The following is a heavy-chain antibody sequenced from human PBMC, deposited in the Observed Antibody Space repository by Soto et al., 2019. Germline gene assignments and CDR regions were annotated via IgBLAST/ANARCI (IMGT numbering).Heavy chain of an antibody. Sequence: ASVKVSCKASGYTFTSYYMHWVRQAPGQGLEWMGIINPSGGSTSYAQKFQGRVTMTRDTSASTVYMELSSLRSEDTAVYYCARGHIVLMVYALNHGMDVWGQGTTVTAP. CDR1: GYTFTSYY. CDR2: INPSGGST. J-gene: IGHJ6*02. V-gene: IGHV1-46*01. D-gene: IGHD2-8*01. CDR3: ARGHIVLMVYALNHGMDV.